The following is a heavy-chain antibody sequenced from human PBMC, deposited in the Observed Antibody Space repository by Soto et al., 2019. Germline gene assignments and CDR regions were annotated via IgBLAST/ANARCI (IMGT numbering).Heavy chain of an antibody. CDR1: GFTFSDYY. V-gene: IGHV3-11*06. D-gene: IGHD4-17*01. Sequence: PGGSLRLSCAASGFTFSDYYMFWIRQAPGKGLGWVSHISVSSSYTNYADSVKGRFTISRDNANKSLYLQMNSLRAEDTGVYYCARSHDYGDYEIGYWGQGTMVTVSS. CDR3: ARSHDYGDYEIGY. J-gene: IGHJ4*02. CDR2: ISVSSSYT.